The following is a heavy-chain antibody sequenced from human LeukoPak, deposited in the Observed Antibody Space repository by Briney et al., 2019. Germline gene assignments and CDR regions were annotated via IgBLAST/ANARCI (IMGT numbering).Heavy chain of an antibody. CDR3: TRAAGITGTSRDNWFDP. CDR1: GFTFSSYD. CDR2: IWHDGNRK. D-gene: IGHD1/OR15-1a*01. Sequence: GTSLRLSCAASGFTFSSYDMHWVRRAPGKGLEWVASIWHDGNRKYHADSVEGRFTISRDNSKNTVYVQMNSLRADDAAVYYCTRAAGITGTSRDNWFDPWGQETLVIVSS. V-gene: IGHV3-33*01. J-gene: IGHJ5*02.